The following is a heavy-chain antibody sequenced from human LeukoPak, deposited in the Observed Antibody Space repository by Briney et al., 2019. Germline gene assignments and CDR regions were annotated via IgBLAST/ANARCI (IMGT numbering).Heavy chain of an antibody. Sequence: SETLSLTCTVSGGSISSHFWSWIRQPPGKGLEWIGYIHYSGSTNYNPSLKSRVTISVDTSKNQFSLKLSSVTAADTAVYYCARGDGGNQGYFQDWGQGTLVTVSS. D-gene: IGHD4-23*01. V-gene: IGHV4-59*11. CDR1: GGSISSHF. CDR2: IHYSGST. J-gene: IGHJ1*01. CDR3: ARGDGGNQGYFQD.